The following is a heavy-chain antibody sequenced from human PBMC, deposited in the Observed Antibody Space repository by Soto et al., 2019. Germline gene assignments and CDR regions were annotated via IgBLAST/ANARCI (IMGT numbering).Heavy chain of an antibody. D-gene: IGHD6-13*01. CDR2: IYYTGLS. CDR3: ASHSSHWPFFDF. J-gene: IGHJ4*02. Sequence: QVQLQESGPGLLKPSETLSLTCTVSGGSISSYYWSWIRQPPGKGLEWIGYIYYTGLSNSNPSLNSRVTMSVDTSKNQFSLKLSSVTAADTAVYYCASHSSHWPFFDFWGQGTLVTVSS. CDR1: GGSISSYY. V-gene: IGHV4-59*01.